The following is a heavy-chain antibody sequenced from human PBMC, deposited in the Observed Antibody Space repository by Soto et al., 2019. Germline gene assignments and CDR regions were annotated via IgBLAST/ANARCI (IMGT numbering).Heavy chain of an antibody. J-gene: IGHJ5*02. V-gene: IGHV4-4*07. CDR2: IYTSGST. D-gene: IGHD3-3*01. CDR3: ARDRDFWSGPRWFDP. CDR1: GGTISSYC. Sequence: PSETRSLTWTVSGGTISSYCGSWMRQHAGKGLEWIGRIYTSGSTNCNPSLKSRVTTSVDTSKNQFSLKLSSVTAADTAVYYCARDRDFWSGPRWFDPWGQGTLVTVSS.